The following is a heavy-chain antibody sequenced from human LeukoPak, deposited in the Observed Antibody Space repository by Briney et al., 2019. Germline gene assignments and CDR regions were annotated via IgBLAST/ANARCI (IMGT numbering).Heavy chain of an antibody. CDR1: GYTFTSYG. J-gene: IGHJ5*02. Sequence: ASVKVSCKASGYTFTSYGISWVRQAPGQGLEWMGWISVHTGTTNYAQKLQGRVTMATDTSTSTAYMELRSLRSDDTAVYYCARMARIWFGESWYNWFDPWGQGTLVTVSS. V-gene: IGHV1-18*01. D-gene: IGHD3-10*01. CDR2: ISVHTGTT. CDR3: ARMARIWFGESWYNWFDP.